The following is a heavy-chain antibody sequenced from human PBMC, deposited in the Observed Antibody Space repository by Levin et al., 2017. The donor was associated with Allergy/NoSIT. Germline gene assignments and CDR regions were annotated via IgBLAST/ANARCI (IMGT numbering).Heavy chain of an antibody. CDR1: GGSLSSGGYS. J-gene: IGHJ1*01. D-gene: IGHD3-10*01. V-gene: IGHV4-30-2*01. CDR2: IYHSGST. CDR3: ARGSGSYLTEYFQH. Sequence: SQTLSLTCAVSGGSLSSGGYSWSWIRQPPGKGLEWIGYIYHSGSTYYNPSLKSRVTISVDRSKNQFSLKLSSVTAADTAVYYCARGSGSYLTEYFQHWGQGTLVTVSS.